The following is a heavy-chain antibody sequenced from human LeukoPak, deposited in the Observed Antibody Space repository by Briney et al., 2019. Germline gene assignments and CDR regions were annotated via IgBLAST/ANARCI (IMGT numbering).Heavy chain of an antibody. D-gene: IGHD4-17*01. Sequence: GGSLTLSCSASGFIFSSNDMHWVRQAPGKGLEYVSSISSSGGSAFYTDSVKRRFTISRDNSKNTLYLQMSSLRAENTAVYYCARDVRPYGDEDLYYYYYYGMDVWGQGTTVTVSS. CDR2: ISSSGGSA. CDR3: ARDVRPYGDEDLYYYYYYGMDV. J-gene: IGHJ6*02. V-gene: IGHV3-64D*06. CDR1: GFIFSSND.